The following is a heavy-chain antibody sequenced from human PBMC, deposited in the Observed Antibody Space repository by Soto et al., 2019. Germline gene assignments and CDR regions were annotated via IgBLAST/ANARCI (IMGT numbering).Heavy chain of an antibody. V-gene: IGHV3-23*01. J-gene: IGHJ4*02. D-gene: IGHD4-17*01. CDR2: ISGSGGST. CDR3: AKGNDYGDYGESVL. CDR1: GFTFSSYA. Sequence: GGSLRLSCAASGFTFSSYAMSWVRQAPGKGLEWVSAISGSGGSTYYADSVKGRFTISRDNSKNTLYLQMNSLRAEDTAVYYCAKGNDYGDYGESVLWGQGTLVTVSS.